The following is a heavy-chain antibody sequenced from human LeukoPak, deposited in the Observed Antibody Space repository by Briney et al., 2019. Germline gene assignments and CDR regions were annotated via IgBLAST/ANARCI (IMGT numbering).Heavy chain of an antibody. D-gene: IGHD6-19*01. CDR2: IYYSGST. CDR3: AREWMVPDWFDP. J-gene: IGHJ5*02. V-gene: IGHV4-59*01. CDR1: GGSFSSYY. Sequence: SETLSLTCAVYGGSFSSYYWSWIRQPPGKGLEWIGYIYYSGSTNYNPSLKSRVTISVDTSKNQFSLKLSSVTAADTAVYYCAREWMVPDWFDPWGQGTLVTVSS.